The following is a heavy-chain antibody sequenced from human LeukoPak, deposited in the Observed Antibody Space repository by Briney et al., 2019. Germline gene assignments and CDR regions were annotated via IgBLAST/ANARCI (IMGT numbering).Heavy chain of an antibody. V-gene: IGHV3-23*01. CDR3: AKVFRCHVGGPVGY. CDR2: ISGSGGST. J-gene: IGHJ4*02. Sequence: GGSLRLSCAASGFTFSSYVMSWVRQAPGKGLEWVSAISGSGGSTYYADSVKGRFTISRDNSKNTLYLQMNSLRAEDTAVYYWAKVFRCHVGGPVGYWGQGTLVTVSS. D-gene: IGHD1-26*01. CDR1: GFTFSSYV.